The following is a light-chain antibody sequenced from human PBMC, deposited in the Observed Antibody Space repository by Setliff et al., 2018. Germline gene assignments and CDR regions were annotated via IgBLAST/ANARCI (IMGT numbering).Light chain of an antibody. CDR2: DVS. V-gene: IGLV2-14*03. J-gene: IGLJ3*02. Sequence: QSALAQPASVSGSPGQSITISCTGTSSDVGGYNYVSWYQQHPGKAPKLMIYDVSNRPSGVSNRFSGSKSGNTASLTISGLQAEDEADYYCSSYTSSSTLPVFGG. CDR1: SSDVGGYNY. CDR3: SSYTSSSTLPV.